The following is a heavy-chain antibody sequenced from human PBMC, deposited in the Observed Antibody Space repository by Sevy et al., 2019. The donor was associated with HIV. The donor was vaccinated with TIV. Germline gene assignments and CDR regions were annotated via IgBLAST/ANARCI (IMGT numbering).Heavy chain of an antibody. V-gene: IGHV1-18*01. CDR1: GYSFSSYG. J-gene: IGHJ6*02. Sequence: ASVKVSCKTSGYSFSSYGINWVRQAPGQGLEGMGWISAHSGNTKYAQKFQGRVTMTTGTYTRTAYMELKSLRYDDTAVYYCAKFSVVRGINHQYNPGMDVWGQGTTVTVSS. CDR3: AKFSVVRGINHQYNPGMDV. D-gene: IGHD3-10*01. CDR2: ISAHSGNT.